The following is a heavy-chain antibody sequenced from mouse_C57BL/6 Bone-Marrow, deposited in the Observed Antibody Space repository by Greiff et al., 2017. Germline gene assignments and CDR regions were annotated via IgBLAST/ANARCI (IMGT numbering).Heavy chain of an antibody. D-gene: IGHD2-5*01. J-gene: IGHJ1*03. V-gene: IGHV5-16*01. Sequence: EVKVVESEGGLVQPGSSMKLSCTASGFTFSDYYMAWVRQVPEKGLEWVANINYDGSSTYYLDSLKSRFIISRDNAKNILYLQMSSLKSEDTATYYCATYSNYGYFDVWGTGTTVTVSS. CDR2: INYDGSST. CDR1: GFTFSDYY. CDR3: ATYSNYGYFDV.